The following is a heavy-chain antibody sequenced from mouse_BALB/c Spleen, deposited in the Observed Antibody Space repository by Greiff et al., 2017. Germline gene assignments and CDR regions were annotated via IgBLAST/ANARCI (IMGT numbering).Heavy chain of an antibody. CDR1: GFNIKDIY. Sequence: VQLQQSGAELVKPGASVKLSCTASGFNIKDIYMHWVKQRPEQGLEWIGTIDPANGNTKSDPKFQGKATISADTSSNTACLQHSNLTSEDTAVYDIAHHYGVGNYDAVDYWGQGTSVTVSS. CDR3: AHHYGVGNYDAVDY. J-gene: IGHJ4*01. V-gene: IGHV14-3*02. D-gene: IGHD1-1*02. CDR2: IDPANGNT.